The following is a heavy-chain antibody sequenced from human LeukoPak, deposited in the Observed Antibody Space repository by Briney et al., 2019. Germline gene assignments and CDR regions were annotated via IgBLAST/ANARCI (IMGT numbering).Heavy chain of an antibody. CDR2: IRSSGSTI. CDR1: GFTFSSYE. J-gene: IGHJ4*02. V-gene: IGHV3-48*03. Sequence: GGSLRLSCAASGFTFSSYEMNWLRQAPGKGLEWVPYIRSSGSTIYYADSVKGRFTISRDNAKNSLYLQMNSLRAEDTAVYYCARYIRGLYSSGIDYWGQGTLVTVSS. D-gene: IGHD6-19*01. CDR3: ARYIRGLYSSGIDY.